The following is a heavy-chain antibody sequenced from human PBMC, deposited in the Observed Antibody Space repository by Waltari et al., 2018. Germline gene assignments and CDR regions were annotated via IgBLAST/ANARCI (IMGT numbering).Heavy chain of an antibody. Sequence: QVQLHQWGAGQLKPSETLSLTCAVSGESFLGYFWSWIRQSPGKGLEWLGAIHYSGSTNSNQTLASGLILSVDTTKKQCSLRLTSVTAADAALYFCARVGEVPPNYFFDYWGQGTLVTVSS. CDR1: GESFLGYF. V-gene: IGHV4-34*01. CDR2: IHYSGST. CDR3: ARVGEVPPNYFFDY. J-gene: IGHJ4*01. D-gene: IGHD2-21*01.